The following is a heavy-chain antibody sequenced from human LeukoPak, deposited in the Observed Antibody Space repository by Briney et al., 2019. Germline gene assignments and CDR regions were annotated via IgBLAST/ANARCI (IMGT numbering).Heavy chain of an antibody. CDR3: ASNYFDNCGYYYIRY. CDR2: IWDDGTER. CDR1: GFSFSNYG. V-gene: IGHV3-33*08. Sequence: PGGSLRLSCATSGFSFSNYGMHWVRQAPGKGLEWVAIIWDDGTERYYADSVKGRFTISRDNSKNTLFLQMNSLRAEEAAVYYCASNYFDNCGYYYIRYWGWGTLASVT. J-gene: IGHJ4*02. D-gene: IGHD3-22*01.